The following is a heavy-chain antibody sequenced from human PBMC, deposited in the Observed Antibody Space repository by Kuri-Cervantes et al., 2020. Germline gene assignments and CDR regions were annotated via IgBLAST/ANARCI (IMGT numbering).Heavy chain of an antibody. D-gene: IGHD6-19*01. J-gene: IGHJ4*02. CDR1: GFTFSSYS. CDR2: ISSSSSYI. V-gene: IGHV3-21*01. CDR3: ARDSKVIAVATEFDY. Sequence: GETLKISGAASGFTFSSYSMNWVRQAPGKGLEWVSSISSSSSYIYYADSVKGRFTISRDNAKNSLYLQMNSLRAEDTAVYYCARDSKVIAVATEFDYWGQGTLVTVSS.